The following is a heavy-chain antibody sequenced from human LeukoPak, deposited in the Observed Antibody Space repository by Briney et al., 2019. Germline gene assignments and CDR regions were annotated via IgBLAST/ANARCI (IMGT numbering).Heavy chain of an antibody. D-gene: IGHD2-2*01. Sequence: GGSLRLSCAASGFTFTNYAIHWVRQAPGKGLEWLAVVSSDETTKFYADSVKGRFTISRDNSKNTLYLQMNSQRAEDTAVYYCAKESCSSTSCYAGTLDYWGQGTLVTVSS. J-gene: IGHJ4*02. CDR2: VSSDETTK. CDR1: GFTFTNYA. V-gene: IGHV3-30-3*01. CDR3: AKESCSSTSCYAGTLDY.